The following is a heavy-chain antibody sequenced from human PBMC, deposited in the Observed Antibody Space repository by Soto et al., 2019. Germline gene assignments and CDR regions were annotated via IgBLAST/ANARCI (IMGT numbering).Heavy chain of an antibody. V-gene: IGHV1-2*02. CDR2: INPNSGST. Sequence: ASVKVSCKASGYTFTGYYMHWVRQAPGQGLEWMGWINPNSGSTYYADSVKGRFTISRDNSKNTLYLQMNSLRAEDTAVYYCAKDMAELERPYYYYMDVWGKGTTVTVSS. CDR1: GYTFTGYY. J-gene: IGHJ6*03. D-gene: IGHD1-1*01. CDR3: AKDMAELERPYYYYMDV.